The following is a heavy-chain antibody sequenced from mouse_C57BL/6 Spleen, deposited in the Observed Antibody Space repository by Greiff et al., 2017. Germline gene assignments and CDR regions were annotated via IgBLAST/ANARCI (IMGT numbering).Heavy chain of an antibody. V-gene: IGHV1-9*01. Sequence: QVQLQQSGAELMKPGASVKLSCKATGYTFTGYWIEWVKQRPGHGLEWIGEILPGSGITNYNEQFKGKATFTADTSSNTAYMQLSSLTTEDSAIYYCASWDEAYWGQGTLVTVSA. CDR1: GYTFTGYW. CDR3: ASWDEAY. J-gene: IGHJ3*01. CDR2: ILPGSGIT. D-gene: IGHD4-1*01.